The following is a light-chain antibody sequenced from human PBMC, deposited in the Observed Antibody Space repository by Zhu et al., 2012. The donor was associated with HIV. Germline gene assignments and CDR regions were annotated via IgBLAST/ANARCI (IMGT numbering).Light chain of an antibody. CDR3: QQYDQWPPLT. Sequence: EIVLTQSPASLSVSPGERATLSCRASQSIGTNLAWYQQKGGQAPRLLIHGAFVRATGVPARFSGSGSGTEFTLTISSLQSEDFAVYYCQQYDQWPPLTFGGGTKVE. J-gene: IGKJ4*01. CDR1: QSIGTN. CDR2: GAF. V-gene: IGKV3-15*01.